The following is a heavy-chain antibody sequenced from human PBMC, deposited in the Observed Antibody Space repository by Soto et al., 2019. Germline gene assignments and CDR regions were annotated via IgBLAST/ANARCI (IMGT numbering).Heavy chain of an antibody. CDR2: ISGSGGST. CDR1: GFSFNPYV. D-gene: IGHD6-19*01. V-gene: IGHV3-23*01. J-gene: IGHJ3*02. Sequence: GGSLRLSCVASGFSFNPYVMAWVRQAPGKGLEWVSAISGSGGSTYYADSVKGRFTISRDNSKNTLYLQMNSLRAEDTAVYYCAKPSGWYSAFDIWGQGTMVTVSS. CDR3: AKPSGWYSAFDI.